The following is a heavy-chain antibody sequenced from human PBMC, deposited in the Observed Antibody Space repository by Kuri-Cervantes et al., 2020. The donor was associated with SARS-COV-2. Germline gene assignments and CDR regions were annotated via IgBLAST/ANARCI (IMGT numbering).Heavy chain of an antibody. V-gene: IGHV3-48*01. CDR1: GFTFSTAW. Sequence: GESLKISCTASGFTFSTAWMTWVRQAPGKGLEWVSYISSSGSTIYYADSVKGRFTISRDNSKNTLYLQMNSLRAEDTAVYYCAKDYDFWSGYYNWYYYYGMDVWGQGTTVTVSS. CDR2: ISSSGSTI. CDR3: AKDYDFWSGYYNWYYYYGMDV. J-gene: IGHJ6*02. D-gene: IGHD3-3*01.